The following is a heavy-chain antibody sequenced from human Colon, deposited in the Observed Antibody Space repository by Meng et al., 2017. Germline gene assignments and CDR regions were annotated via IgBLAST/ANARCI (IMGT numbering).Heavy chain of an antibody. CDR2: INHTGNT. CDR1: GGSFSGYS. V-gene: IGHV4-34*01. J-gene: IGHJ4*02. D-gene: IGHD6-19*01. Sequence: QVQLQQWGAGLLKPSETLFLTCAVYGGSFSGYSWSWIRQPPGKGLEWIGEINHTGNTSYNPSLKSRLTISVDTSKNQFSLNLSSVTAADTALYYCARSVRLGVAGKSGAYWGQGTLVTVSS. CDR3: ARSVRLGVAGKSGAY.